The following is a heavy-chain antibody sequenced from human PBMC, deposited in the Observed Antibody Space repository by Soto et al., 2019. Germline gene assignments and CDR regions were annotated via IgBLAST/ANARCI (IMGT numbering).Heavy chain of an antibody. V-gene: IGHV2-5*02. CDR2: IYWDDDK. CDR3: AHRTTMVRGVIRYYYGMDV. D-gene: IGHD3-10*01. J-gene: IGHJ6*02. CDR1: GFSLITSGVG. Sequence: GPTLVNPTQTLTLTCTFSGFSLITSGVGVGWIRQAPGKALEWLALIYWDDDKRYSPSLKSRLTITKDTSKNQVVLTMTNMDPVDTATYYCAHRTTMVRGVIRYYYGMDVWGQGTTVTVSS.